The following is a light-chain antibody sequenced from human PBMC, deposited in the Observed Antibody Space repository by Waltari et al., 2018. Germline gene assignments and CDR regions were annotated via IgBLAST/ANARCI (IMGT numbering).Light chain of an antibody. J-gene: IGLJ3*02. V-gene: IGLV1-44*01. Sequence: QSVLTQPPSASGTPGQRVTISCSGGSSNIGSNVVHWYQRLPGTAPRLLIYSNKPRPSGVPDRFSGSKSGTSASLAISGLQPDDEADDYCATWDDRLTGVLFGGGTKVTVL. CDR1: SSNIGSNV. CDR3: ATWDDRLTGVL. CDR2: SNK.